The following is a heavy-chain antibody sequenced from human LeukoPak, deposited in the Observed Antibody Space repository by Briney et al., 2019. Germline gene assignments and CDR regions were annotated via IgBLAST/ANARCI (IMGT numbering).Heavy chain of an antibody. D-gene: IGHD5-24*01. CDR1: GGSISSYY. Sequence: SETLSLTCTVSGGSISSYYWSWIRQPPGKGLEWIGYIYYSGSTNYNPSLKSRVTISVDTSKNQFSLKLSSVTAADTAVYYCARGRRDGYTLYYMDVWGKGTKVTVSS. CDR2: IYYSGST. V-gene: IGHV4-59*01. CDR3: ARGRRDGYTLYYMDV. J-gene: IGHJ6*03.